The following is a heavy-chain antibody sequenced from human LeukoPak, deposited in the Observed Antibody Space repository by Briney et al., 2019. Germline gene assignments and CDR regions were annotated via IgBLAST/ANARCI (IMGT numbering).Heavy chain of an antibody. Sequence: GASVKVSCKASGYTFTSYDINWVRQATGQGLEWMGWMNPNSGNTGYAQKFQGRVTMTRNTSISTAYMELSTLRSEDTAVYYCARAPPPYCSGDSCYPFRSPHHGGQGTLVTV. D-gene: IGHD2-15*01. CDR3: ARAPPPYCSGDSCYPFRSPHH. CDR2: MNPNSGNT. CDR1: GYTFTSYD. V-gene: IGHV1-8*01. J-gene: IGHJ1*01.